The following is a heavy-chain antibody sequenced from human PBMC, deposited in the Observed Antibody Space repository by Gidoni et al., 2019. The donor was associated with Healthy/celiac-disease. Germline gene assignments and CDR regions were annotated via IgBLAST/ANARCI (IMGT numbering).Heavy chain of an antibody. CDR3: ASPLKYCSCGSCYGDY. Sequence: EVQLLESGGGLVQPGGSLRLSCAASGFTFSSYAMSWVRQAPGKGLEGVSAISGSGGSTYYADAVKGRFTISRENSKNTLYLQMNSLRAEDKAVYYCASPLKYCSCGSCYGDYWGQGTLVTVSS. CDR2: ISGSGGST. V-gene: IGHV3-23*01. D-gene: IGHD2-15*01. J-gene: IGHJ4*02. CDR1: GFTFSSYA.